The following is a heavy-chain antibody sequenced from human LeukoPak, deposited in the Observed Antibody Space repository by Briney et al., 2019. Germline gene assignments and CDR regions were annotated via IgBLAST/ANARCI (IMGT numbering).Heavy chain of an antibody. CDR3: ARLPDGYNPPDY. J-gene: IGHJ4*02. D-gene: IGHD5-24*01. CDR1: GYTFTSYY. Sequence: ASVKVSCKTSGYTFTSYYMHWVRQAPGQGLEWMGIINPNGGSTSYAQKFRGRVTLTRDTSTNTVYMELSSLRSDDTAMYYCARLPDGYNPPDYWGQGTLVTVSS. V-gene: IGHV1-46*01. CDR2: INPNGGST.